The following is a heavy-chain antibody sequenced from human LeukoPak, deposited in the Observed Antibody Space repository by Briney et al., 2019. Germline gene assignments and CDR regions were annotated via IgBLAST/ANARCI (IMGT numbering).Heavy chain of an antibody. Sequence: PGGSLRLSCTGSGFNFGDYAMSWVRQAPGKGLEWVGLIRSRLYGGAAEYGASVNGRFTVSRDDSQRIAYLQMNSLKTDDTAVYYCSRGLTESGAKYYSDHWGQGTLDTVSS. D-gene: IGHD4/OR15-4a*01. V-gene: IGHV3-49*04. CDR2: IRSRLYGGAA. J-gene: IGHJ4*02. CDR3: SRGLTESGAKYYSDH. CDR1: GFNFGDYA.